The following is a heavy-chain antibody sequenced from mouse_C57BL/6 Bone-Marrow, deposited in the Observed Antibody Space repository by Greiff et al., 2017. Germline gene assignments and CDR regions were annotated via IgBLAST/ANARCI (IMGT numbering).Heavy chain of an antibody. J-gene: IGHJ3*01. D-gene: IGHD1-1*02. Sequence: QVQLQQSGAELVRPGASVTLSCKASGYTFTDYEMHWVKQTPVHGLEWIGAIDPETGGTAYNQKFKGKAILTADKSSSTAYMELRSLTSEDSAVYYCTTLYGLLTWFAYWGQGTLVTVSA. CDR3: TTLYGLLTWFAY. V-gene: IGHV1-15*01. CDR2: IDPETGGT. CDR1: GYTFTDYE.